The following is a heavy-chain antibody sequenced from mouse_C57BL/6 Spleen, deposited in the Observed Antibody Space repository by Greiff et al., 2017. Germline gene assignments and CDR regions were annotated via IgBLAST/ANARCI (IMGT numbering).Heavy chain of an antibody. D-gene: IGHD2-4*01. J-gene: IGHJ2*01. CDR1: GYAFSSSW. CDR3: ARLAYDYPDC. CDR2: IYPGDGDT. V-gene: IGHV1-82*01. Sequence: QVQLKQSGPELVKPGASVKISCKASGYAFSSSWMNWVKQRPGKGLEWMGRIYPGDGDTNYNGKFKGKATLTADKSSSTAYMQLSSLTSEDSAVYFCARLAYDYPDCWGQGTTLTVSS.